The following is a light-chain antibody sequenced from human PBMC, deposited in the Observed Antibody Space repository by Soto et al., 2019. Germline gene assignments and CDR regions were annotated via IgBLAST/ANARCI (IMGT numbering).Light chain of an antibody. J-gene: IGKJ4*01. CDR3: QQYNKWPLT. Sequence: EIVMTQSPATLSVSPGERATLSCRASQSVAGNLAWYQQNPGQAPRLLIYGASTRATVIPTRFSGGGSGTEFTLTISSLQSEDFAIYYCQQYNKWPLTFGGGTKVEIK. CDR2: GAS. CDR1: QSVAGN. V-gene: IGKV3-15*01.